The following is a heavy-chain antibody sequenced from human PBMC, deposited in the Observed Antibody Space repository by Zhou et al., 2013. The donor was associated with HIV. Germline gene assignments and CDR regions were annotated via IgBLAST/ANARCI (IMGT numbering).Heavy chain of an antibody. CDR1: GYTFLNYA. V-gene: IGHV1-18*01. D-gene: IGHD2-15*01. Sequence: QVQLVQSGAEVKKPGASVKVSCKTSGYTFLNYAISWVRQAPGQGLEWMGWTSVYNGNTNYAQKFQGRVTMTTDTSTNTAHMELRRLTSDDTAVYFCARSGYGRPADYWGQGTLVTVSS. J-gene: IGHJ4*02. CDR3: ARSGYGRPADY. CDR2: TSVYNGNT.